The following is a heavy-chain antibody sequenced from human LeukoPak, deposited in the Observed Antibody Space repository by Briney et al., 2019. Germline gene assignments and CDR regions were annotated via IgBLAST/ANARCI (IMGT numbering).Heavy chain of an antibody. V-gene: IGHV3-7*01. CDR1: GFTFSSYW. CDR2: IKEDGSEE. CDR3: ARDWLAGNPYHAFDL. J-gene: IGHJ3*01. D-gene: IGHD3-22*01. Sequence: GGSLRLSCAASGFTFSSYWMSWVRLAPGKGLECVANIKEDGSEEYYVDSVKGRFSISRDNAKNSLYLQMNSLRAEDTAVYYCARDWLAGNPYHAFDLWGKGTMVTVSS.